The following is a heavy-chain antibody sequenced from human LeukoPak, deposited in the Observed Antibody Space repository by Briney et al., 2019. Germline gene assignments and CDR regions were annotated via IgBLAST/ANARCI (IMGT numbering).Heavy chain of an antibody. D-gene: IGHD5-18*01. CDR1: GFTFNSYA. CDR2: ITGSGGTT. Sequence: GGTLRLSCAASGFTFNSYAMSWVRQAPGKGLEWVSGITGSGGTTHYADSVKGRFTISRDNSKNTLYLQMNSLRAEDTAVYYCAKGSRPGYSYGPREYYYYMDVWGKGTTVTVSS. CDR3: AKGSRPGYSYGPREYYYYMDV. V-gene: IGHV3-23*01. J-gene: IGHJ6*03.